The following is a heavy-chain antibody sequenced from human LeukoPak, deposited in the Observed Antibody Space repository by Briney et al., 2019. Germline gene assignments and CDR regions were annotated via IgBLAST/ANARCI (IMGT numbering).Heavy chain of an antibody. D-gene: IGHD3-10*01. CDR2: IYTSGST. V-gene: IGHV4-4*07. J-gene: IGHJ5*02. Sequence: PSETLSLTCTVPGGSISSYYWSWIRQPAGKGLEWIGRIYTSGSTNYNPSLKSRVTMSVDTSKNQFSLKLSSVTAADTAAYYCARDTVDYGSGSYANNWSDPWGQGTLVTVSS. CDR3: ARDTVDYGSGSYANNWSDP. CDR1: GGSISSYY.